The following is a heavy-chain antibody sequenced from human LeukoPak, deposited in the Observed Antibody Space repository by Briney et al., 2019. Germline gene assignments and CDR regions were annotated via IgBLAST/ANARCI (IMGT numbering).Heavy chain of an antibody. CDR3: ASQDILTGYYNGGFDY. CDR2: IYYSGST. CDR1: GASISTYY. Sequence: SETLSLTCTVSGASISTYYCSWIRQPPGKGLEWIGSIYYSGSTNYNPSLKSRVTISVDTSKNQFSLKLSSVTAADTAVYYCASQDILTGYYNGGFDYWGQGTLVTVSS. V-gene: IGHV4-59*08. J-gene: IGHJ4*02. D-gene: IGHD3-9*01.